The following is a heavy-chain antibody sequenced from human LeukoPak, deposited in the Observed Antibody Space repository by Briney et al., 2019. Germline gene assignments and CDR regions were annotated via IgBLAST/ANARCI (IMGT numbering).Heavy chain of an antibody. V-gene: IGHV3-30*04. J-gene: IGHJ6*03. CDR1: GFTFSSYA. D-gene: IGHD4-17*01. CDR2: MSYDGSNE. CDR3: ARDLYGDQKYFYYMDV. Sequence: PGGSLRLSCIASGFTFSSYALHWVRQAPGKGLEWVALMSYDGSNEYYADSVKDRFTISRDNSKNTLYLQMNSLRVEDTAVYYCARDLYGDQKYFYYMDVWGRGTTVTVSS.